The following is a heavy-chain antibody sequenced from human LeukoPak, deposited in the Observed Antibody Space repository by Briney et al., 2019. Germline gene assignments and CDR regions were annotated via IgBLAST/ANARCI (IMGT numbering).Heavy chain of an antibody. V-gene: IGHV4-39*07. D-gene: IGHD4-17*01. J-gene: IGHJ3*02. CDR1: GGSISSSSYY. CDR2: INHSGST. CDR3: ASPIYGDYTENGFDI. Sequence: SETLSLTCTVSGGSISSSSYYWGWICQPPGKGLEWIGEINHSGSTNYNPSLKSRVTISVDTSKNQFSLKLNSVTAADTAVYYCASPIYGDYTENGFDIWGQGTMVTVSS.